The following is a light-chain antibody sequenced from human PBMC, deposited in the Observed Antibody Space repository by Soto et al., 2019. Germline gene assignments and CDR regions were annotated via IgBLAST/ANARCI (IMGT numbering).Light chain of an antibody. J-gene: IGLJ1*01. Sequence: QSSLAQPPSVSAAPGQKVTISCTGSISNIGARSDVHWYQQLPGTAPKLLIYANNNRPSGVPDRFSGSKSGTSASLAVTGLQAEDEGDYYCQSYATGLSVLYVFGTGTKVTVL. CDR2: ANN. CDR3: QSYATGLSVLYV. CDR1: ISNIGARSD. V-gene: IGLV1-40*01.